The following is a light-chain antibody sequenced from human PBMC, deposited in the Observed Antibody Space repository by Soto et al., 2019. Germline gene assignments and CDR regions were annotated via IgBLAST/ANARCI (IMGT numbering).Light chain of an antibody. CDR3: QQATISQLT. CDR2: STS. CDR1: QGLSSW. J-gene: IGKJ4*01. V-gene: IGKV1-12*01. Sequence: DIQMTQSPSSVSASVGDRVTITCRASQGLSSWLAWYQQKPGKAPNRLIYSTSTLQTGVPSRFSGGGSGTEFTLTISSLQPEDYATYFCQQATISQLTFGGGTKVEIK.